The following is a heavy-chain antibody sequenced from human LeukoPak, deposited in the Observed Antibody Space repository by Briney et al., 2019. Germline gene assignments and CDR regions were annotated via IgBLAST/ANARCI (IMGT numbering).Heavy chain of an antibody. J-gene: IGHJ3*02. Sequence: SQTLSLTCAISGDSVSRNDAGWNWIRQSPWRGLEWLGRIYYRSQWYGDDAPSVKGRITINPDTAKNQFSLQLSSVTAADTAVYYCARVRGYSYGSDAFDIWGQGTMVTVSS. D-gene: IGHD5-18*01. CDR2: IYYRSQWYG. CDR3: ARVRGYSYGSDAFDI. V-gene: IGHV6-1*01. CDR1: GDSVSRNDAG.